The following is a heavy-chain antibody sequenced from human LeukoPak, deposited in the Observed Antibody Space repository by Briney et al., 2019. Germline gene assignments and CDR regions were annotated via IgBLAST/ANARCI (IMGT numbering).Heavy chain of an antibody. V-gene: IGHV1-69*13. CDR3: ARDLIAVACTPQGCFDY. J-gene: IGHJ4*02. Sequence: ASVKVSCKASGGTFSSYAISWVRQAPGQGLEWMGGIIPIFGTANYAQKFQGRVTITADESTSTAYMELSSLRSEDTAVYYCARDLIAVACTPQGCFDYWGQGTLVTVSS. CDR1: GGTFSSYA. D-gene: IGHD6-19*01. CDR2: IIPIFGTA.